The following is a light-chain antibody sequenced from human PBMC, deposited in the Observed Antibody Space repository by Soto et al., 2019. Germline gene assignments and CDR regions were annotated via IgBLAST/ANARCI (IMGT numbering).Light chain of an antibody. Sequence: QSVLTQPASVSGSPGQSITISCTGTSSDVGGYNYVSWYQQHPGKAPKLMIYDVSNRPSGVSNRFSGSKSGNTSSLTISGLQVEDEADYYCSSYTSSSTFYVFGTGTKLTVL. CDR3: SSYTSSSTFYV. CDR2: DVS. CDR1: SSDVGGYNY. V-gene: IGLV2-14*01. J-gene: IGLJ1*01.